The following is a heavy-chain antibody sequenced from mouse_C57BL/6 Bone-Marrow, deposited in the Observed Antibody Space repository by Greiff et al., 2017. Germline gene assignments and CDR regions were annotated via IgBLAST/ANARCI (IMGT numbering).Heavy chain of an antibody. Sequence: QVQLQQPGAELVKPGASVKMSCKASGYTFTSYWITWVKQRPGQGLEWIGDIYPGSGSTNYNEKFKSKATLTVDTSSSTAYMQLSSLTSEDSAVYYCARPITTVVAREYFDVWGTGTTGTVSS. CDR2: IYPGSGST. D-gene: IGHD1-1*01. CDR3: ARPITTVVAREYFDV. CDR1: GYTFTSYW. J-gene: IGHJ1*03. V-gene: IGHV1-55*01.